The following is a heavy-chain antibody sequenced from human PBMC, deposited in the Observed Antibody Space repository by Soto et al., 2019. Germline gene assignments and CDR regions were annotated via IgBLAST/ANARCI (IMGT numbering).Heavy chain of an antibody. J-gene: IGHJ4*02. CDR2: VGSTASYV. Sequence: GGSLRLSCAASGFSFSSDNMHWVRQAPGKGLEWVSSVGSTASYVVYADSVKGRFTISRDNANSSLYLQMNSLRAEGTAVYYCVHSHYGSGSFDYWGQGTLVTVSS. CDR3: VHSHYGSGSFDY. D-gene: IGHD3-10*01. CDR1: GFSFSSDN. V-gene: IGHV3-21*01.